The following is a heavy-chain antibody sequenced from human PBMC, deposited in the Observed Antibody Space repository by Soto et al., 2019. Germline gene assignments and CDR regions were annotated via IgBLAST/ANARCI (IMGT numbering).Heavy chain of an antibody. CDR3: ARSPRSSPCFDY. D-gene: IGHD6-13*01. J-gene: IGHJ4*02. CDR2: IYPGDSET. V-gene: IGHV5-51*01. Sequence: VESLKISCQCSGYTFSNFWIAWVRQLPGKGLEYMGIIYPGDSETRYSPSFHGKVTISADRSIGTAYLQWSSLEASDSAFYFCARSPRSSPCFDYWGQGALVTVSS. CDR1: GYTFSNFW.